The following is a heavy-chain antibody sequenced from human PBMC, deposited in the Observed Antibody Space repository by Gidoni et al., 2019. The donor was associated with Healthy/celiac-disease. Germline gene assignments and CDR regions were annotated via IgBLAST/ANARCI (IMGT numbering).Heavy chain of an antibody. J-gene: IGHJ4*02. Sequence: QVQLVESGGGVVQPGRSLRLSFSASGFTFSSYAMPWVRQAPGKGLEWVAVISYDGSNKYYADSVKGRFTISRDNSKNTLYLQMNSLRAEDTAVYYCATPPRPNFDYWGQGTLVTVSS. V-gene: IGHV3-30*04. D-gene: IGHD6-6*01. CDR2: ISYDGSNK. CDR3: ATPPRPNFDY. CDR1: GFTFSSYA.